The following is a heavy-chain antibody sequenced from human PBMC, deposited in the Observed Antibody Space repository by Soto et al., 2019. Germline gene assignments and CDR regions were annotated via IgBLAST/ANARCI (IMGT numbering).Heavy chain of an antibody. CDR3: THGLGGSGYY. D-gene: IGHD3-16*01. CDR1: GFTFSGSA. CDR2: IRSKANSYAT. Sequence: EVQLVESGGGLVQPGGSLKLSCAASGFTFSGSAMHWVRQASGKGLEWVGRIRSKANSYATAYAASVKGRFTISRDDSKHTAYLQMNSLKTEDTAVYYCTHGLGGSGYYWGQGTLVTVSS. V-gene: IGHV3-73*02. J-gene: IGHJ4*02.